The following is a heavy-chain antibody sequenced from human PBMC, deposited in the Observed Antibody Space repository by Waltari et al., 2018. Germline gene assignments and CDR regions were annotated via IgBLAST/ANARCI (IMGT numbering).Heavy chain of an antibody. Sequence: QVQLQESGPGLVKPSETLSLTCTVSGGSRSSYSWSWIRQPPGKGLEWIGYIYYSGSTNYNPSLKSRVTISVDTSKNQFSLKLSSVTAADTAVYYCARGISSSPRAGFDYWGQGTLVTVSS. CDR2: IYYSGST. CDR3: ARGISSSPRAGFDY. J-gene: IGHJ4*02. CDR1: GGSRSSYS. V-gene: IGHV4-59*01. D-gene: IGHD6-13*01.